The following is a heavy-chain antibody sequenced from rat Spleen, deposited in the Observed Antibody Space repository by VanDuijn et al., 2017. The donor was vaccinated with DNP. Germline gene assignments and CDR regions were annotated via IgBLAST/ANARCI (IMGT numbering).Heavy chain of an antibody. D-gene: IGHD1-6*01. CDR1: GFALTTYG. CDR2: ISSGGNT. J-gene: IGHJ2*01. CDR3: TRGYTTAPDY. Sequence: QVPLKESGPGLVQPSQTLSLTCTVSGFALTTYGVSWVRQPPGKGLEWIAAISSGGNTYYNSPLKSRLSISRDTSKSQVFLKMNSLQTEDTAIYFCTRGYTTAPDYWGQGVMVTVSS. V-gene: IGHV2S12*01.